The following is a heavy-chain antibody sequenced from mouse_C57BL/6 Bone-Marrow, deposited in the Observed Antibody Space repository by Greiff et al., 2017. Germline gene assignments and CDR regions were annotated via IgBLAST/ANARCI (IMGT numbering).Heavy chain of an antibody. CDR1: GYTFTDYY. Sequence: QVQLQQPGAELVRPGASVKLSCKASGYTFTDYYINWVKQRPGQGLEWIARLYPGSGNTYYNEKFKGKATLTADKASSTAYMRLSSLTSEDSAVYFWARGGCFDYWGQGTTLTGSS. CDR2: LYPGSGNT. V-gene: IGHV1-76*01. J-gene: IGHJ2*01. CDR3: ARGGCFDY.